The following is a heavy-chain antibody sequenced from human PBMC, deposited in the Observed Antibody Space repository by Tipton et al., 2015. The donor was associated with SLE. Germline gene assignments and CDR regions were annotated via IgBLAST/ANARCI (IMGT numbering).Heavy chain of an antibody. D-gene: IGHD2-15*01. CDR3: ARHCSGAGCTHRSIFYGMDV. CDR2: IYTSGST. CDR1: GGSISSGIYY. Sequence: GLVKPSQTLSLTCTVSGGSISSGIYYWSWIRQPAGKGLEWIGRIYTSGSTNYNPSLQSRVSGSIDTSKNQLSLKLSSVTAADTAVYFCARHCSGAGCTHRSIFYGMDVWGQGTTVTVSS. V-gene: IGHV4-61*02. J-gene: IGHJ6*02.